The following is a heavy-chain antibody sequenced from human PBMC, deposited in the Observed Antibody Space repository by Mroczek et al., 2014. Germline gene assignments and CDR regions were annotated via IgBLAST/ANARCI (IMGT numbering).Heavy chain of an antibody. CDR1: GGSISSGGYY. CDR2: IYYSGST. J-gene: IGHJ3*02. D-gene: IGHD6-13*01. CDR3: ARVWYSSSWYRAFDI. Sequence: KESGPGLVKPSQTLSLTCTVSGGSISSGGYYWSWIRQHPGKGLEWIGYIYYSGSTYYNPSLKSRVTISVDTSKNQFSLKLSSVTAADTAVYYCARVWYSSSWYRAFDIWGQGTMVTVSS. V-gene: IGHV4-31*03.